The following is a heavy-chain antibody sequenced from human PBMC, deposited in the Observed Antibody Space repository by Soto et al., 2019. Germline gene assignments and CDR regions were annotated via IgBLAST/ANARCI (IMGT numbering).Heavy chain of an antibody. J-gene: IGHJ3*02. Sequence: VQLVESGGGLVQPGKSLRLSCAASGFTFHDFAMHWVRQAPGKGLEWVSGISWNSGSMGYADSVNGRVIISRDNAMNSLYLQMNSLRAEDTALYYCAKDKGYNWNDVAAFDIWGRGTMVTVSS. CDR3: AKDKGYNWNDVAAFDI. V-gene: IGHV3-9*01. CDR1: GFTFHDFA. D-gene: IGHD1-20*01. CDR2: ISWNSGSM.